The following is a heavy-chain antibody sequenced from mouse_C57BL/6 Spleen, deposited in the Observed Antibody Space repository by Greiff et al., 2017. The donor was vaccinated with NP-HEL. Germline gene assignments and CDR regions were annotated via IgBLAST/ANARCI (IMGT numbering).Heavy chain of an antibody. CDR2: IDPSDSYT. CDR3: ARSGDGYYWYFDV. D-gene: IGHD2-3*01. V-gene: IGHV1-69*01. J-gene: IGHJ1*03. Sequence: VQLQQPGAELVMPGASVKLSCKASGYTFTSYWMHWVKQRPGQGLEWIGEIDPSDSYTNYNQKFKGKSTLTVDKSSSTAYIQLSSLTSEDSAVYYCARSGDGYYWYFDVWGTGTTVTVSS. CDR1: GYTFTSYW.